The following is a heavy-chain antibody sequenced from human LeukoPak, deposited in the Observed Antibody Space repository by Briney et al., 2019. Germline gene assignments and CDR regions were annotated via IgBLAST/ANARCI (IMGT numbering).Heavy chain of an antibody. CDR3: AKDWEWGLQGGWLLGYYMDV. Sequence: GGSLRLSCAASGFTFSSYAMSWVRQAPGKGLEWVSAISGSGGSTYYADSVKGRFTISRDNSKNTLYLQMNSLRAEDTAVYDCAKDWEWGLQGGWLLGYYMDVWGKGTTVTVSS. CDR1: GFTFSSYA. J-gene: IGHJ6*03. V-gene: IGHV3-23*01. D-gene: IGHD1-26*01. CDR2: ISGSGGST.